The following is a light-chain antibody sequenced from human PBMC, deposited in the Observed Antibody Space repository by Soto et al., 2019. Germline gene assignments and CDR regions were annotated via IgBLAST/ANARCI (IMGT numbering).Light chain of an antibody. V-gene: IGLV2-14*01. Sequence: QSVLTRPASVSGSPGQSITISCTGTSSDVGGFNHVSWYQQHPGKAPKLMIYEVSNRPSGVSNRFSGSKSGNTASLTISGLQAEDEADYYCTSYTSTSNPFVFGTGTKVTVL. CDR2: EVS. J-gene: IGLJ1*01. CDR1: SSDVGGFNH. CDR3: TSYTSTSNPFV.